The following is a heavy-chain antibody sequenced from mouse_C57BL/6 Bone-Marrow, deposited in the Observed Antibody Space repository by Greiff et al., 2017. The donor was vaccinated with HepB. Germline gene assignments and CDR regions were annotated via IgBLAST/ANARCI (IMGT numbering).Heavy chain of an antibody. Sequence: VQLQQPGAELVKPGASVKLSCKASGYTFTSYWMQWVKQRPGQGLEWIGELDPSDSYTNYNQKFKGKATLTVDTSSSTAYMQLRSLTSEDSAVYYCARDGSITTVVATNFDYWGQGTTLTVSS. CDR3: ARDGSITTVVATNFDY. D-gene: IGHD1-1*01. J-gene: IGHJ2*01. CDR2: LDPSDSYT. V-gene: IGHV1-50*01. CDR1: GYTFTSYW.